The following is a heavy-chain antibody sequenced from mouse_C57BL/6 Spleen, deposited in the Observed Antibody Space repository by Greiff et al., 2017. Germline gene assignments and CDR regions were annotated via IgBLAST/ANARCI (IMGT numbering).Heavy chain of an antibody. D-gene: IGHD1-1*01. J-gene: IGHJ4*01. V-gene: IGHV1-82*01. CDR2: FYPGDGDT. Sequence: QVQLQQSGPELVKPGASVKISCKASGYAFSSSWMNWVKQRPGKGLEWIGRFYPGDGDTNYNGKFKGKATLTADKSSSTAYMQLSSLTSEDSAVYFCAREDYYGSSYDYAMDYWGQGTSVTVAS. CDR3: AREDYYGSSYDYAMDY. CDR1: GYAFSSSW.